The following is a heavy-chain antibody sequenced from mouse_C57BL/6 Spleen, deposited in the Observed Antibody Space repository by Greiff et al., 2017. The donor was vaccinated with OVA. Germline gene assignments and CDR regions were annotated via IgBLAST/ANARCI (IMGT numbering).Heavy chain of an antibody. D-gene: IGHD2-4*01. Sequence: VQLQQSGAELVRPGTSVKVSCKASGYAFSNYLIEWVKQRPGQGLEWIGVINPGRGGTNYNEKFKGKATLTADKSSSTAYMQLSSLTSEDSAVYFCAREDDYGAMDYWGQGTSVTVSS. J-gene: IGHJ4*01. CDR1: GYAFSNYL. CDR2: INPGRGGT. CDR3: AREDDYGAMDY. V-gene: IGHV1-54*01.